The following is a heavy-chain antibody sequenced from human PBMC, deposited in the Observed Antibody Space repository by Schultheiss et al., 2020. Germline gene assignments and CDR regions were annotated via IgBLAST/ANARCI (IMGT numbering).Heavy chain of an antibody. D-gene: IGHD1-26*01. V-gene: IGHV4-59*05. CDR2: IYYSGST. J-gene: IGHJ4*02. Sequence: SETLSLTCTVSGGSISSYYWSWIRQPAGKGLEWIGSIYYSGSTYYNPSLKSRVTISVDTSKNQFSLKLSSVTPEDTAVYYCARSIVGATDFDYWGQGTLVTVSS. CDR3: ARSIVGATDFDY. CDR1: GGSISSYY.